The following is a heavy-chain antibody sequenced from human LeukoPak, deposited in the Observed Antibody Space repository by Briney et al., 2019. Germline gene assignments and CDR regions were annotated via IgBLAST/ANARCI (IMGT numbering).Heavy chain of an antibody. Sequence: SETLSLTCTVSGGSISSYYWSRIRQPPGKGLEWIGYIYTSGSTNYNPSLKSRVTISVDTSKNQFSLKLSSVTAADTAVYYCSRHAVGQLGYFDYWGQGTLVTVSS. CDR2: IYTSGST. CDR1: GGSISSYY. D-gene: IGHD6-6*01. J-gene: IGHJ4*02. CDR3: SRHAVGQLGYFDY. V-gene: IGHV4-4*09.